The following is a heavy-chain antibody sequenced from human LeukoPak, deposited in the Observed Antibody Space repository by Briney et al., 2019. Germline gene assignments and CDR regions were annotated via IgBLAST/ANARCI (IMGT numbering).Heavy chain of an antibody. V-gene: IGHV3-53*01. CDR3: ARDKMTTFYYYGMDV. J-gene: IGHJ6*02. CDR1: GFTVSSNY. CDR2: IYSGGST. D-gene: IGHD2/OR15-2a*01. Sequence: GGSLRLSCAAFGFTVSSNYMSWVRQAPGKGLEWVSVIYSGGSTYYADSVKGRFTISRDNSKNTLYLQMNSLRAEDTAVYYCARDKMTTFYYYGMDVWGQGTTVTVSS.